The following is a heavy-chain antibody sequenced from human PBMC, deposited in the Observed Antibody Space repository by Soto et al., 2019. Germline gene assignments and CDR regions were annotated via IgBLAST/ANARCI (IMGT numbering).Heavy chain of an antibody. D-gene: IGHD6-19*01. CDR2: IKDDGSEK. CDR3: ARDWGTPGRGSAVGYYYHYGMDV. J-gene: IGHJ6*02. V-gene: IGHV3-7*05. CDR1: EFTFNTYR. Sequence: EVQLVESGGGLVQPGGSLRLSCLASEFTFNTYRMNWVRQAPGRGLEWVANIKDDGSEKNYVDSVKGRFTISRDNAKNSLYLQMNSLRGEDTAVYFCARDWGTPGRGSAVGYYYHYGMDVWGQGTTVTVSS.